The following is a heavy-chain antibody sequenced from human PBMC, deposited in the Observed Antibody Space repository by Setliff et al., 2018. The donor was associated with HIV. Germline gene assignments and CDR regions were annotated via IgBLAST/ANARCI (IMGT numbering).Heavy chain of an antibody. Sequence: ASETLSLTCAVYGGSFSGYYWSWIRQPPGKGLEWIGEINHNGSTNYNPTLKSRVTISVDTSKKQFSLKLSSVTAADTAVYYCARWRDNWNSGFDYWGQGTLVTVSS. V-gene: IGHV4-34*01. D-gene: IGHD1-7*01. J-gene: IGHJ4*02. CDR1: GGSFSGYY. CDR2: INHNGST. CDR3: ARWRDNWNSGFDY.